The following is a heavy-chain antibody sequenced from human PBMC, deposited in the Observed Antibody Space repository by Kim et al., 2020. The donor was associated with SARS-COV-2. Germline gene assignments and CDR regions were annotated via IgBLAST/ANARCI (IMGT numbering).Heavy chain of an antibody. Sequence: SETLSLTCTVSGGSISSSSYYWGWIRQPPGKGLEWIGSIYYSGSTYYNPSLKSRVTISVDTSKNQFSLKLSSVTAADTAVYYCARRRYYYDSSGYYPGWFDPWGQGTLVTVSS. CDR3: ARRRYYYDSSGYYPGWFDP. J-gene: IGHJ5*02. CDR2: IYYSGST. V-gene: IGHV4-39*01. D-gene: IGHD3-22*01. CDR1: GGSISSSSYY.